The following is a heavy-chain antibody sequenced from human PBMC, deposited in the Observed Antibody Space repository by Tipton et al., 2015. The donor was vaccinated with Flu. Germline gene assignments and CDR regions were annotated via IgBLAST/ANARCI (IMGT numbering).Heavy chain of an antibody. CDR3: ARGGLAPGNY. V-gene: IGHV3-7*01. CDR2: IRQDGRQE. CDR1: GFAFSTYW. D-gene: IGHD6-13*01. Sequence: SLRLSCAASGFAFSTYWILWFRQAPGQGLEWVANIRQDGRQEYYLNSVRGRFTISRDNARNSLSLQMDGLRAEDTAVYYCARGGLAPGNYWGQGTLVTVSS. J-gene: IGHJ4*02.